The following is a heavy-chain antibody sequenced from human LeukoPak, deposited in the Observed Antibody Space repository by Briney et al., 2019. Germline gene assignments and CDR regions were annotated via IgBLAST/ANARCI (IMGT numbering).Heavy chain of an antibody. V-gene: IGHV4-4*07. CDR3: ARNSGDY. CDR2: IYTSGST. D-gene: IGHD7-27*01. J-gene: IGHJ4*02. Sequence: SETLSLTCSVSGGSISDFYWSWIRQPAGKGLEWIGRIYTSGSTNSNPSLKSRVTMSLDASKNQFSLELSPVTAADTAVYFCARNSGDYWGQGTLVTVSS. CDR1: GGSISDFY.